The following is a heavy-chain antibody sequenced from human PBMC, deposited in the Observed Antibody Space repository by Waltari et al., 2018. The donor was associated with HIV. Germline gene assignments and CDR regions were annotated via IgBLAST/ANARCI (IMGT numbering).Heavy chain of an antibody. CDR3: TRSSKLDY. J-gene: IGHJ4*02. V-gene: IGHV3-49*03. Sequence: EVQLVEFGGGLVQPGRSLRLSCTGFGFSFGDFVISWFRQAPGKGLGWVGLIRSRTYGGATEYAASGKGRFTISRDDLKSVAYLQMNSLKTEDTAVYYCTRSSKLDYWGQGTLVTVSS. D-gene: IGHD4-4*01. CDR1: GFSFGDFV. CDR2: IRSRTYGGAT.